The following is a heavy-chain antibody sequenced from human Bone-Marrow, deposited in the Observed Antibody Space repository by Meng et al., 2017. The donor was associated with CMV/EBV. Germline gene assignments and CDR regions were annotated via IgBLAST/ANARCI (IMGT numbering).Heavy chain of an antibody. V-gene: IGHV4-39*07. CDR1: GGSISSSSYY. CDR2: IYYSGST. D-gene: IGHD6-6*01. Sequence: SETLSLTCTVSGGSISSSSYYWGWIRQPPGKGLEWIGSIYYSGSTYYNPSLKSRVTISVDTSKNQFSLKLSSVTAADTAVYYCATYSSSPAVTLYYYYGMDVWGQGTTVTCYS. CDR3: ATYSSSPAVTLYYYYGMDV. J-gene: IGHJ6*01.